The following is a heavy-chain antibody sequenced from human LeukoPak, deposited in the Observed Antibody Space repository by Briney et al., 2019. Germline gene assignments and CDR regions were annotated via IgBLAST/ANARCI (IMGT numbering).Heavy chain of an antibody. CDR2: ISGSGGST. V-gene: IGHV3-23*01. CDR1: GFTFSSYA. D-gene: IGHD3-3*01. Sequence: GGSLRLSCAASGFTFSSYAMSWVRQAPGKGLEWVSAISGSGGSTYYADSVKGRFTISRDNSKNTLYLQMNSLRAEDTAVYYCAKTSGGFWSGYPNFDCWGQGTLVTVSS. CDR3: AKTSGGFWSGYPNFDC. J-gene: IGHJ4*02.